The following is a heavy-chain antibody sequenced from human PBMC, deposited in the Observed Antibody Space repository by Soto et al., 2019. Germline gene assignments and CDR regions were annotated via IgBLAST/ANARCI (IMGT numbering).Heavy chain of an antibody. J-gene: IGHJ4*02. V-gene: IGHV4-31*02. CDR1: GDSVSSGGYY. CDR3: ARDSSSGYYDSFDY. D-gene: IGHD3-22*01. Sequence: SETLSLTCTVSGDSVSSGGYYWSWIRQHPGKGLEWIGYIYYSGSTYYNPSLKSRVTISVDTSKNQFSPKLSSVTAADTAVYYCARDSSSGYYDSFDYWGQGTLVTVSS. CDR2: IYYSGST.